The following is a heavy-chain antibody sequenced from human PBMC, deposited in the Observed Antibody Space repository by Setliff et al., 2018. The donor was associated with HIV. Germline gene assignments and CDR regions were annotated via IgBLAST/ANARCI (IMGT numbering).Heavy chain of an antibody. CDR3: GRWGHGYNSYDH. CDR2: TYYDGST. D-gene: IGHD5-12*01. J-gene: IGHJ4*02. Sequence: SETLSLTCSVSGGSISSNKYYWSWIRLPPGKGLEWIGTTYYDGSTIYNPSLNSRVTMSVDTSKNQFSLTLRSLTAADTAVYYCGRWGHGYNSYDHWGQGTLVTVSS. V-gene: IGHV4-61*01. CDR1: GGSISSNKYY.